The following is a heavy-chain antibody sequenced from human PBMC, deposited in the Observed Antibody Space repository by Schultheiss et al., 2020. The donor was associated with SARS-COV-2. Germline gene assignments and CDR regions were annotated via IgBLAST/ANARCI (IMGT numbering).Heavy chain of an antibody. CDR2: IDPSDSYT. CDR1: GYSFTNYW. Sequence: GESLKISCTDSGYSFTNYWISWVRQMPGKGLEWMGRIDPSDSYTDYSPSFQGHVTISADKSISTAYLQWSSLKASDTAMYYCARREGYYDSSGYYYLGAFDIWGQGTMVTVSS. CDR3: ARREGYYDSSGYYYLGAFDI. J-gene: IGHJ3*02. D-gene: IGHD3-22*01. V-gene: IGHV5-10-1*01.